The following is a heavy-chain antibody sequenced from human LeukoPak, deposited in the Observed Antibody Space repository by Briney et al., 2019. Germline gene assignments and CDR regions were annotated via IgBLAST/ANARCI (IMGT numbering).Heavy chain of an antibody. CDR1: GGSISSGSCY. CDR3: ATSGVAVVFDY. CDR2: IYTSGST. J-gene: IGHJ4*02. V-gene: IGHV4-61*02. Sequence: SETLSLTCTVSGGSISSGSCYWSWIRQPAGKGLEWIGRIYTSGSTNYNPSLKSRVTISVDTSKNQFSLKLSSVTAADTAVYYCATSGVAVVFDYWGQGTLVTVSS. D-gene: IGHD6-19*01.